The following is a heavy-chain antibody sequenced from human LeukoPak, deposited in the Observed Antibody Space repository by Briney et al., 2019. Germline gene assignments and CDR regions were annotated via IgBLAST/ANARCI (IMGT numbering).Heavy chain of an antibody. Sequence: SETLSLTCTVSGGSISSSSYYWAWIRQPPGKGLEWIGSIYYSGSTYYNPSLKSRVTISVDTSKNQFSLKLSSVTAADTAVYYCARDVGVPDYFDYWGQGTLVTVSS. D-gene: IGHD2-21*01. J-gene: IGHJ4*02. CDR2: IYYSGST. CDR1: GGSISSSSYY. V-gene: IGHV4-39*07. CDR3: ARDVGVPDYFDY.